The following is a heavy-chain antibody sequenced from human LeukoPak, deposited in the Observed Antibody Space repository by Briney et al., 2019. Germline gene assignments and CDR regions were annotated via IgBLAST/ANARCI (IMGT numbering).Heavy chain of an antibody. V-gene: IGHV3-64D*06. CDR3: VKDGDSAGWYYYFDY. J-gene: IGHJ4*02. Sequence: PGESLRLSCSASGFTFSSYAMHWVRQAPGKGLEYVSGIRSIGGSTNYADSVKGRFTISRDNSKNTVYLQMSSLRAEDTAVYYCVKDGDSAGWYYYFDYWGQGTPVTVSS. CDR2: IRSIGGST. CDR1: GFTFSSYA. D-gene: IGHD6-19*01.